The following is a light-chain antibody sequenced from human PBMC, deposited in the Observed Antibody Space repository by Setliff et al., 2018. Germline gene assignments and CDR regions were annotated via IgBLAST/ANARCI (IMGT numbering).Light chain of an antibody. CDR2: DTS. J-gene: IGLJ3*02. Sequence: QAVVTQEASLTVSPGGTVTLTCGSSTGAVTNSHYPYWFQQKPGQAPRRLIYDTSIRHSWTPARFSGSLLGGKAALTLSGAQPEDEGEYFCAFAYGGCGVFGGGTKVTVL. CDR1: TGAVTNSHY. V-gene: IGLV7-46*01. CDR3: AFAYGGCGV.